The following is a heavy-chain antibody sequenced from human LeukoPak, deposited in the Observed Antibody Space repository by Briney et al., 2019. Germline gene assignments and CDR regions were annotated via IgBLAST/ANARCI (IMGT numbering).Heavy chain of an antibody. V-gene: IGHV1-46*03. CDR1: GYTFTSYY. J-gene: IGHJ4*02. CDR2: INPSGGST. CDR3: ARVTDYDFWSGPYYFDY. D-gene: IGHD3-3*01. Sequence: GASVKVSCKASGYTFTSYYMHWVRQAPGQGLEWIGIINPSGGSTSYAQKFQGRVTVTRDTSTSTVYMELSSLRSEDTAVYYCARVTDYDFWSGPYYFDYWGQGTLVTVSS.